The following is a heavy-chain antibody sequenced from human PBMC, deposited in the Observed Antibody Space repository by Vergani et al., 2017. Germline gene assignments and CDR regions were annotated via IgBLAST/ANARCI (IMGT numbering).Heavy chain of an antibody. D-gene: IGHD4/OR15-4a*01. CDR2: ISARYPST. J-gene: IGHJ4*02. CDR1: GFTFSACP. CDR3: ERLSYGTTPFLQGGFDF. V-gene: IGHV3-23*01. Sequence: EVQLLQSGGGVIQPGGSVRLSCAASGFTFSACPMTWVRQAPGKGLEWVSAISARYPSTYYADSVKGPFTISRDKSKNMLYLQMNSLRAEDTAVYYCERLSYGTTPFLQGGFDFWGQGTLVSVSS.